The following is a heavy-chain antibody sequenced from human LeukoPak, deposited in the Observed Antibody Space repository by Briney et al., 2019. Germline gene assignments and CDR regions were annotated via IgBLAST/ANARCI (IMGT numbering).Heavy chain of an antibody. J-gene: IGHJ5*02. CDR2: INPSGGST. V-gene: IGHV1-46*01. D-gene: IGHD4-11*01. CDR1: GYTFTSYG. CDR3: ARVRMTTRFSIDP. Sequence: ASVKVSCKASGYTFTSYGISWVRQAPGQGLEWMGIINPSGGSTSYAQKFQGRVTMTRDTSTSTVYMELSSLRSEDTAVYYCARVRMTTRFSIDPWGQGTLVTVSS.